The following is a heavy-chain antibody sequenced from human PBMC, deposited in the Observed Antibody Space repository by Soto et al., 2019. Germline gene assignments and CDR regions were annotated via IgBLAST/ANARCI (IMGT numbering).Heavy chain of an antibody. CDR1: GFSFDDYA. CDR3: AKDKSFDSNASSPVNGMDV. J-gene: IGHJ6*02. V-gene: IGHV3-9*01. CDR2: ITWNSDSI. D-gene: IGHD4-4*01. Sequence: GGSLRLSCAASGFSFDDYAMHWVRQVPGKGLEWVSGITWNSDSIGYADSVKGRFTISRDNAKNSVYLQMNSLRSEDTALYFCAKDKSFDSNASSPVNGMDVWGQGTTVTVSS.